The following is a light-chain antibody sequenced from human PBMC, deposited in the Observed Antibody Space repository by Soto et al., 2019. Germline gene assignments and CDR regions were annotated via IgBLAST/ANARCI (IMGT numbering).Light chain of an antibody. V-gene: IGKV3-15*01. CDR1: QSVSSN. Sequence: EIVMTQSPATLSVSPGERATLSCRASQSVSSNLAWYQQKPGQAPRLLIYGASTRATDIPARFSGSGSGTEFTLTISSLQSEDFAVYYCQQYNNWLRYTFGQGTKLEIK. J-gene: IGKJ2*01. CDR3: QQYNNWLRYT. CDR2: GAS.